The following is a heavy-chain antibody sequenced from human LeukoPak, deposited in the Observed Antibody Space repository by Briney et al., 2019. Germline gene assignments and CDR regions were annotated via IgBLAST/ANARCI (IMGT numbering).Heavy chain of an antibody. CDR2: IIPIFGTA. CDR3: ARGLPAAPIDY. D-gene: IGHD2-2*01. J-gene: IGHJ4*02. Sequence: ASVKVSCKASGYTFTSYYMHWVRQAPGQGLEWMGGIIPIFGTANYAQKFQGRVTITTDESTSTAYMELSSLRSEDTAVYYCARGLPAAPIDYWGQGTLVTVSS. V-gene: IGHV1-69*05. CDR1: GYTFTSYY.